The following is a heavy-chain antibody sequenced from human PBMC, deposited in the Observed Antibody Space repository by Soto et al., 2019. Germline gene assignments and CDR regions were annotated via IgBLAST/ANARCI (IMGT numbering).Heavy chain of an antibody. D-gene: IGHD3-10*01. J-gene: IGHJ4*02. Sequence: QVQLVESGGGVVQPGRSLRLSCVASGFTFSSYNMHWVRQAPGKGLEWVAVVSDDGTDKSYADSVKGRFTISRDNPKKSRYLPMNSLRPEDTAVYYCARGGRFGEFFSYFDYWGQGTLVTVSS. CDR1: GFTFSSYN. CDR3: ARGGRFGEFFSYFDY. CDR2: VSDDGTDK. V-gene: IGHV3-30-3*01.